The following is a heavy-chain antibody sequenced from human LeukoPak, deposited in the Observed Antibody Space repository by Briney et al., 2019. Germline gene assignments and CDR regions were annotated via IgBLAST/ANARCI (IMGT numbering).Heavy chain of an antibody. D-gene: IGHD1-26*01. V-gene: IGHV3-53*01. CDR2: INNVGAT. CDR3: AREWAN. J-gene: IGHJ4*02. Sequence: GGSLRLSCVVTGFAVSNNYLSWVRQAPGKGLEWVSVINNVGATYYADSVRGRFTISRDNSKNTLLLQMSSLRAEDTAVYYCAREWANWGQGTLVTVSS. CDR1: GFAVSNNY.